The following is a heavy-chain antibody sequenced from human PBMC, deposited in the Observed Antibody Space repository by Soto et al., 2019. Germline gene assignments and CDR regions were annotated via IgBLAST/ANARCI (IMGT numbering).Heavy chain of an antibody. J-gene: IGHJ6*02. D-gene: IGHD2-2*01. CDR2: ISYDGSNK. Sequence: GGSLRLSCAASGFTFSSYAMHWVRQAPGKGLEWVAVISYDGSNKYYADSVKGRFTISRDNSKNTLYLQMNSLRAEDTAVYYCARGMGAVPAARGHYYYYGMDVWGQGTTVTVSS. V-gene: IGHV3-30-3*01. CDR1: GFTFSSYA. CDR3: ARGMGAVPAARGHYYYYGMDV.